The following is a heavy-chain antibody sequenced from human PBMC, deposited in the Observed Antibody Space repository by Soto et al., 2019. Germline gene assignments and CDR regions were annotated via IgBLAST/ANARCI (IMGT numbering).Heavy chain of an antibody. J-gene: IGHJ6*02. CDR1: GASISSLY. V-gene: IGHV4-59*11. Sequence: SETLSLTCTISGASISSLYWSWIRQPPGKGLEWIGYIHYSGSTNYNPSLKSRVTISVDTSKNQFSLRLSSVTAADTAVYYCARGGWSMDVWGQGTTVTVSS. CDR3: ARGGWSMDV. CDR2: IHYSGST. D-gene: IGHD2-15*01.